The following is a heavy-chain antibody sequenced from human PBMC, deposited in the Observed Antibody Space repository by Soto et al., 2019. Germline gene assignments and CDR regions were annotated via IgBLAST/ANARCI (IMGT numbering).Heavy chain of an antibody. Sequence: ASVKVSCKASCYTFTSYGISWVRQAPGQGLEWMGWISAYNGNTNYAQKLQGRVTMTTDTSTSTAYMELRSLRSDDTAVYYCATIQLREMATLGGMDVWGQGTTVTVSS. CDR3: ATIQLREMATLGGMDV. J-gene: IGHJ6*02. D-gene: IGHD5-18*01. CDR2: ISAYNGNT. V-gene: IGHV1-18*04. CDR1: CYTFTSYG.